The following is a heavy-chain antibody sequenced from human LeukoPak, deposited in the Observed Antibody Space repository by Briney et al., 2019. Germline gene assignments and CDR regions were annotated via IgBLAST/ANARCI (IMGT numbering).Heavy chain of an antibody. Sequence: GGSLRLSCAASGFTFSDYYMSWIRQAPGKGLEWVSYISSSGSTIYYADSVKGRFTISRDNAKNSLYLQMDSLRPEDTAVYYCAKDVGARTYYYMDVWGKGTTVTVSS. V-gene: IGHV3-11*04. J-gene: IGHJ6*03. CDR2: ISSSGSTI. CDR1: GFTFSDYY. CDR3: AKDVGARTYYYMDV.